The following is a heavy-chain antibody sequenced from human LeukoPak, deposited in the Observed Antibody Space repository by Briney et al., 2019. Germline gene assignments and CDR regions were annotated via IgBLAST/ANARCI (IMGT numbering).Heavy chain of an antibody. Sequence: PSETLSLTCTVSGGSISSGSYYWSWIRQPAGKGLEWIGRIYTSGSTNYNPSLKSRVTISVDTSKNQFSLKLSSVTAADTAVYYCARDTRYSSSWGAFDIWGQGTMVTVSS. V-gene: IGHV4-61*02. CDR3: ARDTRYSSSWGAFDI. CDR1: GGSISSGSYY. J-gene: IGHJ3*02. CDR2: IYTSGST. D-gene: IGHD6-13*01.